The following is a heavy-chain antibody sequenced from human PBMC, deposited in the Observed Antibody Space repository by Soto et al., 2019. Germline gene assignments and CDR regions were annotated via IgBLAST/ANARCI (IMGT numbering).Heavy chain of an antibody. CDR2: INAGNGNT. CDR3: ARSLGYCTNGVCPMDV. V-gene: IGHV1-3*01. CDR1: GYTFTSYA. J-gene: IGHJ6*02. Sequence: ASVKVSCKASGYTFTSYAMHWVRQAPGQRLEWMGWINAGNGNTKYSQKFRGRVTITRDTSASTAYMELSSLRSEDTAVYYCARSLGYCTNGVCPMDVWGQGTTVTVSS. D-gene: IGHD2-8*01.